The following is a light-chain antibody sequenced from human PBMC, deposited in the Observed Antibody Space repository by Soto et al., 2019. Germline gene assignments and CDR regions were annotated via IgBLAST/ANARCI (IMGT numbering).Light chain of an antibody. Sequence: DLQMTQSPSSLSASVGDRVTITCRASQSIGNHLNWYRQKPGKPPDLLIYAASSLHSGVPSRFSGSGSGTDSTLTISSLQPEDFATFYCQQSYSSWTFGQGTKVDIK. CDR1: QSIGNH. V-gene: IGKV1-39*01. J-gene: IGKJ1*01. CDR3: QQSYSSWT. CDR2: AAS.